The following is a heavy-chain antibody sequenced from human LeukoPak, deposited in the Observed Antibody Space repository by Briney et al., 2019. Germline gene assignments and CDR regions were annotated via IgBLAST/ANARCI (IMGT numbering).Heavy chain of an antibody. CDR3: AKRGNYDSSGYYPFDS. V-gene: IGHV3-30*02. D-gene: IGHD3-22*01. J-gene: IGHJ4*02. Sequence: GGSLRLSCAASRFTFSSYGVHWVRQAPGKGLEWVAFIRFDGNNELYADSVKGRFTISRDNSKNTLYLQMNSLRPEDTAVYYCAKRGNYDSSGYYPFDSWGQGTLVTVSS. CDR2: IRFDGNNE. CDR1: RFTFSSYG.